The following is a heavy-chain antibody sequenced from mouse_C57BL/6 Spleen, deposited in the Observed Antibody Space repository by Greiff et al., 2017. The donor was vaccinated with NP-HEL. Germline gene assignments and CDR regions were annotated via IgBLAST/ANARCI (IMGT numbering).Heavy chain of an antibody. Sequence: QVQLQQPGAELVKPGASVKLSCKASGYTFTSYWMQWVKQRPGQGLEWIGEIDPSDSYTNYNQKFKGKATLTVDTSSSTAYMQLSSLTSEDSAVYYCARWDYGVYYFDYWGQGTTLTVSS. CDR1: GYTFTSYW. J-gene: IGHJ2*01. CDR2: IDPSDSYT. CDR3: ARWDYGVYYFDY. V-gene: IGHV1-50*01. D-gene: IGHD1-1*01.